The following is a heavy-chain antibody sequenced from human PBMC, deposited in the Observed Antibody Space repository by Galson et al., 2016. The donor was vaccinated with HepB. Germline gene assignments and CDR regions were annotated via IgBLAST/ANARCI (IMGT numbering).Heavy chain of an antibody. V-gene: IGHV5-51*01. Sequence: QSGAEVKKPGESLRISCKASGYTFSNYWIAWVRQAPGKGLEWMGVVYPDDADAVYSPAVQGQVTMSADRSTNTAYLQWSSLKASDSAIYYCARHFGTGGLPRGLLHTWGQGTLVTVSS. CDR3: ARHFGTGGLPRGLLHT. CDR1: GYTFSNYW. J-gene: IGHJ5*02. D-gene: IGHD3-16*01. CDR2: VYPDDADA.